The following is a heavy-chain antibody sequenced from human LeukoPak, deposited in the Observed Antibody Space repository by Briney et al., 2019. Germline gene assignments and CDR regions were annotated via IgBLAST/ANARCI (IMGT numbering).Heavy chain of an antibody. CDR1: GGSFSGYY. V-gene: IGHV4-34*01. J-gene: IGHJ6*02. Sequence: PSETLSLTCAVYGGSFSGYYWSWVRQPPGKGREWIGEINHSGSTNYNPSLTSRVTISVDTSKTQFSLKLSSVTAADTAVYYCARVGRITLMKRRLDYYYGMDVWGQGTTVTVSS. D-gene: IGHD5-24*01. CDR2: INHSGST. CDR3: ARVGRITLMKRRLDYYYGMDV.